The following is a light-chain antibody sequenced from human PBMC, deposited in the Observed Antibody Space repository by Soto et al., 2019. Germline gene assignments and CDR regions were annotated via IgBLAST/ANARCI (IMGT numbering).Light chain of an antibody. Sequence: EIVLTQSPGTLSLSPGERATLSCRASQSLSTNSLAWYQQNRGQAPRILMYAETTRAPGAPDRFSGSGSGTEFNLTISRLEPEDFAVYYCQKYASSPRTFGQGTKVDIK. CDR1: QSLSTNS. J-gene: IGKJ1*01. V-gene: IGKV3-20*01. CDR2: AET. CDR3: QKYASSPRT.